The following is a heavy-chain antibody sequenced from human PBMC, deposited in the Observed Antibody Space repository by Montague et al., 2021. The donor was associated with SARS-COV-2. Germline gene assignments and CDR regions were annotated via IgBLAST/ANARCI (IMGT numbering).Heavy chain of an antibody. CDR1: GFTFSDYA. Sequence: SLRLSCAASGFTFSDYAMNWVRQAPGKGLEWVSSINYRGTYYADSVRGRFTISRDNSKNTPYLQMHSLRAEDTAVYYCTRGLYAAYHWGQGTLVTVSS. D-gene: IGHD2/OR15-2a*01. J-gene: IGHJ4*02. CDR2: INYRGT. V-gene: IGHV3-23*01. CDR3: TRGLYAAYH.